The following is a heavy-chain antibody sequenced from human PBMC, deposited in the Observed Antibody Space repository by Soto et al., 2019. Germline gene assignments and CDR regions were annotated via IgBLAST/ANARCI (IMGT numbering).Heavy chain of an antibody. CDR3: ASCRLPDIAAPADY. V-gene: IGHV1-46*01. D-gene: IGHD6-13*01. CDR1: GYTFTSFQ. CDR2: INPGGGST. J-gene: IGHJ4*02. Sequence: ASVKVSCKASGYTFTSFQMHWVRQAPGQGLEWMGIINPGGGSTSYAQKFQGRVSLTRDTATSTVYMELRSLRSEDTAVYYCASCRLPDIAAPADYWGQGTLVTVYS.